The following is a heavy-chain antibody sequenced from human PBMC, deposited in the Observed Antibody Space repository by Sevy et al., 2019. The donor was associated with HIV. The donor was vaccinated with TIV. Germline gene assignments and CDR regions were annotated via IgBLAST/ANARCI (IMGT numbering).Heavy chain of an antibody. CDR3: ARSSYSTARFDY. J-gene: IGHJ4*02. Sequence: SETLSLTCTVSGGSISSYYWSWIRQPPGKGLEWFGYIYYSGSTNYNPSLKSRVSISVDTSKNQFSLKLNAVTAADTALYYCARSSYSTARFDYWGQGALVTVSS. CDR2: IYYSGST. D-gene: IGHD6-13*01. V-gene: IGHV4-59*01. CDR1: GGSISSYY.